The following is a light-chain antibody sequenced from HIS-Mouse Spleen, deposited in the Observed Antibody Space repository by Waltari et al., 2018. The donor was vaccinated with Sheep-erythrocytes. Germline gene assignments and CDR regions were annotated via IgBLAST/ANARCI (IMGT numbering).Light chain of an antibody. Sequence: DIVMTQSPDSLSVSPGESATINSKSRQSVLYSSKNKNYLAWYQKKPGPPPKLLFYWASTREAGVPDRFSGSGSGTDFTLTISSLQAEDVAVYYCQQYHSTLTFGGGTKVEIK. J-gene: IGKJ4*01. CDR1: QSVLYSSKNKNY. V-gene: IGKV4-1*01. CDR3: QQYHSTLT. CDR2: WAS.